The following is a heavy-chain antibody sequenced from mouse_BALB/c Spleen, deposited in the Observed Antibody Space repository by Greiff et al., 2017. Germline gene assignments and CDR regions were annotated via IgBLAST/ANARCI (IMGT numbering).Heavy chain of an antibody. Sequence: VQLQQSGAELAKPGASVKMSCKASGYTFTSYWMHWVKQRPGQGLEWIGYINPSTGYTEHNQKFKDKATLTADKSSSTAYMQLSSLTSEDSAVYYCANYYDPFAYWGQGTLVTVSA. V-gene: IGHV1-7*01. CDR1: GYTFTSYW. J-gene: IGHJ3*01. CDR3: ANYYDPFAY. CDR2: INPSTGYT. D-gene: IGHD2-4*01.